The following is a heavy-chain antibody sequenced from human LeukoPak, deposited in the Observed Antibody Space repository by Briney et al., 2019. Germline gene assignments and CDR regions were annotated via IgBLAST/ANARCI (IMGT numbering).Heavy chain of an antibody. CDR2: IIPVFNTA. D-gene: IGHD3-16*01. J-gene: IGHJ4*02. V-gene: IGHV1-69*13. CDR3: ARDNDSRDPPHFDY. Sequence: ASVKVSCKASGGTFSSYAISWVRQAPGQGLEWMGGIIPVFNTADQAQKFQDRVTITADESTRTAYMELSSLRSEDTAVYYCARDNDSRDPPHFDYWGQGTLVTVSS. CDR1: GGTFSSYA.